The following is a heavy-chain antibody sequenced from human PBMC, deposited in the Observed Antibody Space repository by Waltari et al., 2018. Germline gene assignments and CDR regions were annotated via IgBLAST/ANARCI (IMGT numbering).Heavy chain of an antibody. V-gene: IGHV4-4*07. Sequence: QVQLQESGPGLLKPSETLSLSCTVSGGSLNGYYWSWIRQPAGEGLEWVGRIYPSGSTNYNPSLKSRVTMSVDTSRNQFSLKLTSVTGADTAIYYCARSIVVVPAANYYYYYYYMDVWGKGTTVTISS. J-gene: IGHJ6*03. D-gene: IGHD2-2*01. CDR2: IYPSGST. CDR1: GGSLNGYY. CDR3: ARSIVVVPAANYYYYYYYMDV.